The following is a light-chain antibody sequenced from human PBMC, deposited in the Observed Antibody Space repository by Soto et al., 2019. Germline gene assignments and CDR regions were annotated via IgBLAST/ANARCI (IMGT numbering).Light chain of an antibody. J-gene: IGKJ4*01. CDR3: LQESNYPLT. CDR2: PAS. Sequence: IQINQSPSSLPASVEGRVTITCRASQGVRDYVGWYQQKPGKAPKLLIYPASTLQSGVPSRFSGSGSGTDFTLTISGLQSEDFATYYCLQESNYPLTFGGGTNVDIK. V-gene: IGKV1-6*01. CDR1: QGVRDY.